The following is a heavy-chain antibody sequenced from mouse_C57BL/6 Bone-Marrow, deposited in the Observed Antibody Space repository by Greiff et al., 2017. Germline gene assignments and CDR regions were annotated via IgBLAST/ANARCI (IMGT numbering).Heavy chain of an antibody. V-gene: IGHV5-6*01. CDR3: ARHAPYYKGAMDY. J-gene: IGHJ4*01. CDR2: ISSGGSYT. D-gene: IGHD2-12*01. Sequence: EVKLQESGGDLVKPGGSLKLSCAASGFTFSSYGMSWVRQTPDKRLEWVATISSGGSYTYYPDSVKGRFTISRDNAKNTLYLQMSSLKSEDTAMYYCARHAPYYKGAMDYWGQGTSVTVSS. CDR1: GFTFSSYG.